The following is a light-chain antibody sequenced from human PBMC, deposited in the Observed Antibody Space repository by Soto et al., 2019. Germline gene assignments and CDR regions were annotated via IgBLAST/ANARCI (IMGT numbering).Light chain of an antibody. V-gene: IGLV2-23*01. CDR1: SSDVGTYNL. J-gene: IGLJ3*02. Sequence: QSALTQPASVSGSPGQSITISCTGTSSDVGTYNLVSWYQQHPGKAPKVMIYEDTKRPSGVSTRFSGSKSGNTASLTISGLQAEDEGNYYCCSYAGSRMWVFGGGTQLTVL. CDR2: EDT. CDR3: CSYAGSRMWV.